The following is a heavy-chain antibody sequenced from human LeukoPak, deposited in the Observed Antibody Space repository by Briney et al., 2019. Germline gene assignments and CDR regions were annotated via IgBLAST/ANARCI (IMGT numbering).Heavy chain of an antibody. Sequence: GGSLRLSCAASGFTFSSYSMNWVRQAPGKGLEWVSYISGTSSPRYYADSVKGRFTITRDNAKDSLYLQMNSLRAEDTAVYCCARDVYGDYAIDYWGQGTLVPVSS. CDR3: ARDVYGDYAIDY. CDR2: ISGTSSPR. CDR1: GFTFSSYS. V-gene: IGHV3-48*04. D-gene: IGHD4-17*01. J-gene: IGHJ4*02.